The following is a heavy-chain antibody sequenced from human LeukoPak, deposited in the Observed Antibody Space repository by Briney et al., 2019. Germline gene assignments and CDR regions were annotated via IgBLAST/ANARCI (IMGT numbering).Heavy chain of an antibody. Sequence: VASVKVSCKASGYTFTGYYMHWVRQAPGQGLEWMGWINPNSGGTNYAQKFQGRVTMTRDTSTSTVYMELSSLRSEDTAVYYCARLSVSDDILTGYYSTGYYYYGMDVWGQGTTVTVSS. V-gene: IGHV1-2*02. CDR1: GYTFTGYY. D-gene: IGHD3-9*01. CDR3: ARLSVSDDILTGYYSTGYYYYGMDV. J-gene: IGHJ6*02. CDR2: INPNSGGT.